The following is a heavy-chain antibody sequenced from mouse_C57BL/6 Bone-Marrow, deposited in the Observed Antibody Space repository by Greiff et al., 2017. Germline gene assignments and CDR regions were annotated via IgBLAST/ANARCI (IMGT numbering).Heavy chain of an antibody. CDR2: IYPGSGST. Sequence: QVQLQQPGAELVKPGASVKMSCKASGYTFTSYWITWVKQRPGQGLEWIGDIYPGSGSTNYNGKFKGKATLTADKSSSTAYMQLSSLTSEDSAVYFCARSAHTAYYSNTWFAYWGQGTLVTVSA. CDR1: GYTFTSYW. J-gene: IGHJ3*01. V-gene: IGHV1-55*01. D-gene: IGHD2-5*01. CDR3: ARSAHTAYYSNTWFAY.